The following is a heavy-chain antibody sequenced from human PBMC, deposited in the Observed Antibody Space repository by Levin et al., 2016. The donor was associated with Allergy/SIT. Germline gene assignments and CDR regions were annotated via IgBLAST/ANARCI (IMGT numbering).Heavy chain of an antibody. Sequence: SETLSLTCAVSGGSIRSTNWWTWVRQPPGKGLEWIGEIYHSGRISYNPSLKSRVAISVDKSKSQFSLKLNSVTAADTAVYYCAKSIAVAAFENWGQGTLVTVSS. CDR2: IYHSGRI. D-gene: IGHD6-19*01. V-gene: IGHV4-4*02. J-gene: IGHJ4*02. CDR3: AKSIAVAAFEN. CDR1: GGSIRSTNW.